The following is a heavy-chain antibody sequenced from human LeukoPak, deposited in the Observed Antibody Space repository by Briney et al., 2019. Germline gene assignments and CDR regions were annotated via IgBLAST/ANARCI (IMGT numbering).Heavy chain of an antibody. CDR1: GFTFSSYS. CDR2: ISSSSSYI. CDR3: ARFLESGAHWYFDL. D-gene: IGHD7-27*01. J-gene: IGHJ2*01. V-gene: IGHV3-21*01. Sequence: GRSLRLSCAASGFTFSSYSMNWVRQAPGKGLEWVSSISSSSSYIYYADSVKGRFTISRDNAKNSLYLQMNSLRAEDTAVHYCARFLESGAHWYFDLWGRGTLVTVSS.